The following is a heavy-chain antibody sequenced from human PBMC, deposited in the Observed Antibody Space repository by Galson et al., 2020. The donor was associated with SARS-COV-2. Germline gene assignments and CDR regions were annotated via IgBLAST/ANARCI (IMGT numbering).Heavy chain of an antibody. CDR2: ISYDGSTK. J-gene: IGHJ6*03. CDR3: AREDYYYYMDV. V-gene: IGHV3-30*01. Sequence: GGSLRLSCAASGFTFSSYAMHWVRQAPGKGLEWVAVISYDGSTKYYADSVKGRFTISRDNSKNTLYLQMNSLRAEDTAVYYWAREDYYYYMDVWGKGTTVTVSS. CDR1: GFTFSSYA.